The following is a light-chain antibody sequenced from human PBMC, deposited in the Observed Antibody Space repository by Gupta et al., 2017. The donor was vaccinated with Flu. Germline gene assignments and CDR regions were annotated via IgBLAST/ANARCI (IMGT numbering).Light chain of an antibody. CDR3: QLEDTLRLT. J-gene: IGKJ5*01. CDR2: DAS. Sequence: DIQMTQSPSSLSASVGDRVTITCQASQDISNYLNWYQQKPGKAPKLLIYDASNFETGVPSRFSGSGSGTDFTFTMISLLPEDIATYYCQLEDTLRLTFGQGTLMEIK. CDR1: QDISNY. V-gene: IGKV1-33*01.